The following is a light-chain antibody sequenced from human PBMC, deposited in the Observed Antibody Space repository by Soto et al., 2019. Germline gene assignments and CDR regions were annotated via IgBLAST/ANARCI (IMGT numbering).Light chain of an antibody. V-gene: IGKV3-20*01. Sequence: EIVLTQSPGTLSLFLGERATLSCRASQSVSSTYFAWYRQKPGQSPSLLIYGASNRATGVPDRFSGSGSGTYFTLTISRLEPEDFAVYYCQQYGSSPPGFTFGPGTTVEMK. J-gene: IGKJ3*01. CDR3: QQYGSSPPGFT. CDR1: QSVSSTY. CDR2: GAS.